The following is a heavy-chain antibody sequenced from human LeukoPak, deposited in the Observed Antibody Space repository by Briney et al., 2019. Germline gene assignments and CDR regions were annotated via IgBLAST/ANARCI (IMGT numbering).Heavy chain of an antibody. V-gene: IGHV3-23*01. CDR2: ITNSGDNT. J-gene: IGHJ4*02. Sequence: GGSLRLSCAASGFTFSSYAMSWVRQAPGKGLEWLSAITNSGDNTYYADSVKGRFTISRDNSKNTLYLQINSLRAEDTAIYYCAKAPMEDSWYIHFDYWGQGTLVTVSS. CDR1: GFTFSSYA. D-gene: IGHD6-13*01. CDR3: AKAPMEDSWYIHFDY.